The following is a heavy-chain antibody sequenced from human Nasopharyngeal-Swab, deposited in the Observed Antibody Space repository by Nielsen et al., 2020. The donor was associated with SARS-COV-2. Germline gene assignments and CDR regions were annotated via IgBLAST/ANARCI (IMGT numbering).Heavy chain of an antibody. D-gene: IGHD1-26*01. J-gene: IGHJ4*02. CDR2: INQAGSVQ. CDR1: GFTFTNHW. CDR3: VRNGGALDF. Sequence: GESLKISCAASGFTFTNHWMSWVRQAPGKGLEWLANINQAGSVQKYVDSVKGRFFISRDNTEKTLFPQMNSLTVGDTAVYYCVRNGGALDFWGQGTMVTVSS. V-gene: IGHV3-7*01.